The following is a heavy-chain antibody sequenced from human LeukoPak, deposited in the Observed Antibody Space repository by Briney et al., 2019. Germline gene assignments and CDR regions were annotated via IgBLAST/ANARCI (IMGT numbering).Heavy chain of an antibody. CDR2: IWYAGSNK. V-gene: IGHV3-33*01. Sequence: GRSLRLSCAASGFTFSSYGMHWVRQAPGKGLEWVAVIWYAGSNKYYADSVKGRFTISRDNSKNTLYLQMNSLRAEDTAVYYCARDLPGYYDSSGYYGGLDYWGQGTLVTVSS. CDR1: GFTFSSYG. J-gene: IGHJ4*02. CDR3: ARDLPGYYDSSGYYGGLDY. D-gene: IGHD3-22*01.